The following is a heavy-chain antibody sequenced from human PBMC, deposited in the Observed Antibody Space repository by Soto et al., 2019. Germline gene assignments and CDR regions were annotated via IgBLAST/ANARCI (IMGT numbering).Heavy chain of an antibody. CDR2: IDGSGGIT. V-gene: IGHV3-23*01. Sequence: QLLQSGGGLVQPGGSLTLSCAASGFTFGTTDMSWVRQAPGEGLEWVSTIDGSGGITYYADSVKGRFTISRDNSRNTVYLHMNSLRGDDPALYYCVKNSGWFNTWGQGAMVTVSS. J-gene: IGHJ5*02. CDR3: VKNSGWFNT. CDR1: GFTFGTTD. D-gene: IGHD3-10*01.